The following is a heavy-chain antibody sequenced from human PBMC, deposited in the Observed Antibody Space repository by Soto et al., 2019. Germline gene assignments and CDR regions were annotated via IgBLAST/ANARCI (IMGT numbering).Heavy chain of an antibody. V-gene: IGHV3-11*01. J-gene: IGHJ6*01. Sequence: GGSLRLSCAASGFEFSGYYMTWIRQAPGKGLEWVSYINSRGSHIYYADSVKGRFTISRDNARGSLYLGLNSLRVEDAAVYYCARARPDIVQVVGATPGYYGMD. CDR1: GFEFSGYY. D-gene: IGHD1-26*01. CDR3: ARARPDIVQVVGATPGYYGMD. CDR2: INSRGSHI.